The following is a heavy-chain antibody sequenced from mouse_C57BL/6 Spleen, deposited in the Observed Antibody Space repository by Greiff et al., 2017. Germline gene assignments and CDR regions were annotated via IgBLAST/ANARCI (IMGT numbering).Heavy chain of an antibody. J-gene: IGHJ1*03. CDR1: GYSFTDYN. Sequence: VQLQQPGPELVKPGASVKISCKASGYSFTDYNMNWVKQSHGKSLEWIGVINPNYGTTSYNQKFKGKATLTVDQSSSTAYMQLNSLTSEDSAVYYCAPFYYGSSYVYWYFDVWGTGTTVTVSS. V-gene: IGHV1-39*01. CDR3: APFYYGSSYVYWYFDV. D-gene: IGHD1-1*01. CDR2: INPNYGTT.